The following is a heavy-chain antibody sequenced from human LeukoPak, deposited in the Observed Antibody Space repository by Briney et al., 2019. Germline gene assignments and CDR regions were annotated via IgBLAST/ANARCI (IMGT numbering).Heavy chain of an antibody. CDR1: GGSFSGYY. CDR2: INHSGST. J-gene: IGHJ3*02. CDR3: ARGHPTLGDAFDI. Sequence: PSETLSLTCAVYGGSFSGYYWSWIRQPPGKGLEWIGEINHSGSTNYNPSLKSRVTISVDTSKNQFSLKLSSVTAADTAVYYCARGHPTLGDAFDIWGQGTMATVSS. V-gene: IGHV4-34*01.